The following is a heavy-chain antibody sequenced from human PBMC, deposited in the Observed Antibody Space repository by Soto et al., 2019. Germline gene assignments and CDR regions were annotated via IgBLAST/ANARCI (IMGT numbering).Heavy chain of an antibody. J-gene: IGHJ6*03. V-gene: IGHV1-18*04. Sequence: GASVKVSWKASGYVFTSYAMTWVRQAPGQGLEWLGWISADNGNTNYAQKLQGRVTLTTDTSTSTAYMELRSLRSDDTAVYYCARVPDIVVVPANYYYYYMDVWGKGTTVTVSS. CDR3: ARVPDIVVVPANYYYYYMDV. D-gene: IGHD2-2*01. CDR2: ISADNGNT. CDR1: GYVFTSYA.